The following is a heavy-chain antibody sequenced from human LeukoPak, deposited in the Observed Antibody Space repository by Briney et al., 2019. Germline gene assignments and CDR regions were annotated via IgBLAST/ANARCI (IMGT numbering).Heavy chain of an antibody. J-gene: IGHJ2*01. V-gene: IGHV1-8*01. D-gene: IGHD2-2*02. CDR3: ARGGVVVVPAAIGFWYFDL. CDR2: MNPNSGSA. CDR1: GYTFTSYD. Sequence: GASVKVSCKASGYTFTSYDINWVRQATGQGLEWMGWMNPNSGSAGSVQKFQGRVTMTRDTSTSTVYMELSSLRSEDTAVYYCARGGVVVVPAAIGFWYFDLWGRGTLVTVSS.